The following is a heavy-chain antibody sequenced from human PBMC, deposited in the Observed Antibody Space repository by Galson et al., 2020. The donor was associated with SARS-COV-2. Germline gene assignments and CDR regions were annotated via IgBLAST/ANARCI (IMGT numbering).Heavy chain of an antibody. Sequence: SCAASAFTFSSYAMHWVRQAPGKGLEWVALISFDGNNTFYADSVKGRFTISRDNSKNTLYLEMSSLRAEDTAVYYCAKRGGLQTGRDNWFDPWGQGTLFIVSS. D-gene: IGHD1-1*01. CDR3: AKRGGLQTGRDNWFDP. CDR2: ISFDGNNT. CDR1: AFTFSSYA. V-gene: IGHV3-30-3*02. J-gene: IGHJ5*02.